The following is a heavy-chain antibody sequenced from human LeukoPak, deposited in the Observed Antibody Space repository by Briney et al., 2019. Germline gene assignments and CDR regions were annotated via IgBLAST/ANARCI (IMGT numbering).Heavy chain of an antibody. CDR2: IYSGGST. Sequence: GGSLRLSCAASGFTVSSNYMSWVRQAPGKGLECVSVIYSGGSTYYADSVKGRFTISRDNSKNTLYLQINSLRAEDTAVYYCATTLGGQWLVRGYFDYWGQGTLVTVSS. J-gene: IGHJ4*02. CDR1: GFTVSSNY. D-gene: IGHD6-19*01. CDR3: ATTLGGQWLVRGYFDY. V-gene: IGHV3-66*01.